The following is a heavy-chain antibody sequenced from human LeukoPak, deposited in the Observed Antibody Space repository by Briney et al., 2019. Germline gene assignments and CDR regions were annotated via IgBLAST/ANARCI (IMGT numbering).Heavy chain of an antibody. J-gene: IGHJ4*02. Sequence: GGSLRLSCAASGFTFSSYWMHWVRQAPRKGLVWVSRINSDGSSTSYADSVKGRFTISRDNAKNTLYLQMNSLRAEDTAVYYCARDYCSGGSCYFDYWGQGTLVTVSS. CDR3: ARDYCSGGSCYFDY. V-gene: IGHV3-74*01. CDR1: GFTFSSYW. D-gene: IGHD2-15*01. CDR2: INSDGSST.